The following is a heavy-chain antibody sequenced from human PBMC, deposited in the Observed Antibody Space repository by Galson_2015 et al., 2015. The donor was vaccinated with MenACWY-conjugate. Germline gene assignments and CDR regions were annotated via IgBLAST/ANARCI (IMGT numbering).Heavy chain of an antibody. V-gene: IGHV4-4*02. CDR1: GGSISINSW. J-gene: IGHJ4*02. Sequence: TLSLTCAVSGGSISINSWWTWVRQPPGKGLEWIGEIYHSGSTNYNPSLKSRLTVSVDKSKNQFSLKLSSVTAADTAVYYCARGNYYVSGTYYKSANFDYWGQGSLVTVSS. CDR2: IYHSGST. D-gene: IGHD3-10*01. CDR3: ARGNYYVSGTYYKSANFDY.